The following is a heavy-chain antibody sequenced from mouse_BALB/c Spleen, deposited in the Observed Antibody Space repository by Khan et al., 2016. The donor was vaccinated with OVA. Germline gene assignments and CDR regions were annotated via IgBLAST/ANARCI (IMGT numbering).Heavy chain of an antibody. J-gene: IGHJ4*01. Sequence: QVQLKQSGPGLVAPSQSLSITCTVSGFSLTSSGVSWVRQPPGKGLEWLGVIWGDGNTNFHSALRSRLSISKDNSKSQVFLKLNSLQTDDTATYYCAKDRGYYAVDYWGQGTSVTVSS. CDR2: IWGDGNT. CDR1: GFSLTSSG. CDR3: AKDRGYYAVDY. V-gene: IGHV2-3*01.